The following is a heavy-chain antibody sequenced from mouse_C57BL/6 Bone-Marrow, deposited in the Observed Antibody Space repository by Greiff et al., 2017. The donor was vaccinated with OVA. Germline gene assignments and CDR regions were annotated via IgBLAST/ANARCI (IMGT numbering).Heavy chain of an antibody. CDR3: ARDDGNYVSAMDY. D-gene: IGHD2-1*01. J-gene: IGHJ4*01. CDR1: GFTFSDFY. CDR2: SRNKANDYTT. V-gene: IGHV7-1*01. Sequence: EVQVVESGGGLVQSGRSLRLSCATSGFTFSDFYMEWVRQAPGKGLEWIAASRNKANDYTTEYSASVKGRFIVSRDTSQSILYLQMKALRAEDTAIYYCARDDGNYVSAMDYWGQGTSVTVSS.